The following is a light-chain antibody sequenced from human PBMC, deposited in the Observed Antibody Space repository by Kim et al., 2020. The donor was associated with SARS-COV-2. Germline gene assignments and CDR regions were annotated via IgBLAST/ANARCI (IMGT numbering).Light chain of an antibody. Sequence: DIQMTQSPSSVSASVGDRVTITCRASQDIRSWLVWYQQKPGKAPKLLINAASSLESGVPARFSGRGSGTDFTLTITSLQPEDSASYYCQHSRSFPLSFGGGTKLEI. CDR1: QDIRSW. CDR3: QHSRSFPLS. J-gene: IGKJ2*03. CDR2: AAS. V-gene: IGKV1-12*01.